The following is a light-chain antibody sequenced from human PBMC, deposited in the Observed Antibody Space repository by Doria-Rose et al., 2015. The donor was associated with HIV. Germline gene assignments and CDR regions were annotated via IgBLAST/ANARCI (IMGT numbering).Light chain of an antibody. CDR1: QSFSSTY. CDR2: DGS. Sequence: EIAFTQSPGTLSLSPGERATLSCRASQSFSSTYLAWYQQKPGQAPSLLIHDGSTRATGIPDRFSASGSGTDFTLTINRLEPEDFALYYCHQYGTSWTFGQGTKVEI. CDR3: HQYGTSWT. V-gene: IGKV3-20*01. J-gene: IGKJ1*01.